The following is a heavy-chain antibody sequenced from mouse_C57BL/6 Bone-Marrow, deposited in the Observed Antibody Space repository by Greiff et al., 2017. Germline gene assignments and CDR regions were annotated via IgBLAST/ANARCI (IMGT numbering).Heavy chain of an antibody. D-gene: IGHD1-1*01. Sequence: VQLQQSGPELVKPGASVKISCKASGYTFTDYYINWVKQRPGQGLEWIGWIFPGSGSTYYNEKFKGKATLTVDKSSSTAYMLLSSLTSEDSAVYFWARKDLITTVLGDYWGQGTTLTVSS. CDR1: GYTFTDYY. CDR2: IFPGSGST. CDR3: ARKDLITTVLGDY. V-gene: IGHV1-75*01. J-gene: IGHJ2*01.